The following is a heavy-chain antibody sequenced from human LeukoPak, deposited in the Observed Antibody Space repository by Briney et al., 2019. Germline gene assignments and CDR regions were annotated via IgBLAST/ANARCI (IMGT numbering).Heavy chain of an antibody. CDR1: GFAFSVYE. CDR2: ISSSGGTR. D-gene: IGHD6-19*01. Sequence: GGSLRLSCAASGFAFSVYEMYWVRQAPGKGLEWVSYISSSGGTRYYADSVKGRFTISRENAKNSLYLQMNSLRAEDTAVYYCATLTVASSFDYWGQGTLVTVSS. J-gene: IGHJ4*02. V-gene: IGHV3-48*03. CDR3: ATLTVASSFDY.